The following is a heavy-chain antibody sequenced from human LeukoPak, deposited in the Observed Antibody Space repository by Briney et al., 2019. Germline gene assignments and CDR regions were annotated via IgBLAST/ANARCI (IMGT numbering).Heavy chain of an antibody. V-gene: IGHV1-2*02. Sequence: ASVKGSCKASGYTFTDYAMHWVRQAPGQGLEWMGWINPNSGDRDYAQKFQGRVTMTRDTSISTAYLEVSRLTSDDTAVYFCARDEIAAAGAGAWGQGTLFTVSS. D-gene: IGHD6-13*01. CDR1: GYTFTDYA. CDR3: ARDEIAAAGAGA. J-gene: IGHJ4*02. CDR2: INPNSGDR.